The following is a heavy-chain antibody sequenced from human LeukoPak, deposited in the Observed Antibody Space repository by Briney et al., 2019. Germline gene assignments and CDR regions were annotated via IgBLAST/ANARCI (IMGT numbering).Heavy chain of an antibody. CDR2: IRSKAYGGTT. J-gene: IGHJ4*02. Sequence: GGSLGLSCTASGFTFGDYAMSWVRQAPGKGLEWVGFIRSKAYGGTTEYAASVKGRFTISRDDSKSIAYLQMNSLKTEDTAVYYCTRGKDVVVPAAIEYYFDYWGQGTLVTVSS. V-gene: IGHV3-49*04. CDR3: TRGKDVVVPAAIEYYFDY. D-gene: IGHD2-2*02. CDR1: GFTFGDYA.